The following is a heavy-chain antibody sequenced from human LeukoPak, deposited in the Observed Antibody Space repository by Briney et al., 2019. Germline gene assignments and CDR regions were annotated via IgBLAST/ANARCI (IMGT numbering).Heavy chain of an antibody. J-gene: IGHJ3*02. Sequence: GGSLRLSCAASGFTFSDYTMNWVRQAPGKGLEWVSYIDLSGSTLYYVDSVKGRFTISRDNAKNSLYLQMNSLRAEDTAVYYCAKDLLLWFGELIDAFDIWGQGTMVTVSS. CDR1: GFTFSDYT. V-gene: IGHV3-48*04. CDR2: IDLSGSTL. CDR3: AKDLLLWFGELIDAFDI. D-gene: IGHD3-10*01.